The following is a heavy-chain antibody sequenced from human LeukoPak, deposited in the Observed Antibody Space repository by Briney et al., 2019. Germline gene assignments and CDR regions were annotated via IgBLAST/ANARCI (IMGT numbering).Heavy chain of an antibody. Sequence: GASVKVSCKASGYTFTSYGISWVRQAPGQGLEWMGWINPNSGGTNYAQKFQGRVTMTRDTSISTAYMELSRLRSDDTAVYYCARVSSSWSLDVWGQGTTVTVSS. D-gene: IGHD6-13*01. J-gene: IGHJ6*02. CDR2: INPNSGGT. V-gene: IGHV1-2*02. CDR3: ARVSSSWSLDV. CDR1: GYTFTSYG.